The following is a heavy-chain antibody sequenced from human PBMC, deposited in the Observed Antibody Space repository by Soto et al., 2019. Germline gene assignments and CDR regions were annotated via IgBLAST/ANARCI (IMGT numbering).Heavy chain of an antibody. CDR3: AHSRRYCSGGSCYSIWFDP. CDR1: GFSLSTSGVA. Sequence: QITLKESGPTLVKPTQTLTLTCTFSGFSLSTSGVAVGWIRQPPGKALEWLALIYWDDDKRYSPSLKSRLTITKDTSKNQAVLTTTNMDPVDTGIYYCAHSRRYCSGGSCYSIWFDPWGQGTLVTVSS. J-gene: IGHJ5*02. V-gene: IGHV2-5*02. D-gene: IGHD2-15*01. CDR2: IYWDDDK.